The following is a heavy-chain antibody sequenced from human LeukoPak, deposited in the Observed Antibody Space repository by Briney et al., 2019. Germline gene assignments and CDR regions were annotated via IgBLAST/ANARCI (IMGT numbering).Heavy chain of an antibody. Sequence: GGSLRLSCAASGFTFSSYSMNWVRQAPGKGLEWVSSISSSSSYIYYADSVKGRFTISRDNAQNSLYLQMNSLRAEDTAVYYCARALPSPLYSGSYADAFDIWGQGTMVTVSS. J-gene: IGHJ3*02. CDR3: ARALPSPLYSGSYADAFDI. CDR1: GFTFSSYS. CDR2: ISSSSSYI. D-gene: IGHD1-26*01. V-gene: IGHV3-21*01.